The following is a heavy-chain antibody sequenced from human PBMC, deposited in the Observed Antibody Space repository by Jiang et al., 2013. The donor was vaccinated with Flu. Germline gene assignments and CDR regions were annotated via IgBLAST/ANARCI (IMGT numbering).Heavy chain of an antibody. D-gene: IGHD3-22*01. CDR1: GDPISSTNW. J-gene: IGHJ5*01. V-gene: IGHV4-4*02. CDR2: IYHTGTT. CDR3: ARVVQAYYDTSGYVDS. Sequence: VQLVESGPGLVKPSGTLSLTCVVSGDPISSTNWWSWVRQTPGKGLEWIGEIYHTGTTNYNPSLKGRVSISVDTSKKQFSLRLASVTAADTAIYYCARVVQAYYDTSGYVDSWGHGFLVTVSS.